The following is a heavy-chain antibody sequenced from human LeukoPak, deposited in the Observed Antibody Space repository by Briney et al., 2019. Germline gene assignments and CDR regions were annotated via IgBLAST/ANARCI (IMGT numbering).Heavy chain of an antibody. Sequence: ASVKVSCKASGYNFSTYGISWVRQAPGQGLEWMGWISANKGNTNYAQRLQGRVTMTTDTSTSTSNMELRSLRSDDTAVYYCAREIVHSSGSYNWFDPWGQGTLVTVSS. J-gene: IGHJ5*02. CDR3: AREIVHSSGSYNWFDP. D-gene: IGHD6-19*01. CDR1: GYNFSTYG. CDR2: ISANKGNT. V-gene: IGHV1-18*01.